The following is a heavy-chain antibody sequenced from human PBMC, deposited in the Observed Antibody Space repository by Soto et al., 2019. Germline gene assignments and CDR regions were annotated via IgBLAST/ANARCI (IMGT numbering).Heavy chain of an antibody. D-gene: IGHD3-3*01. CDR2: IYPGDSDT. Sequence: PGASLKISSKGSGYSFTSYWIGWVRQMPGKGLEWMGIIYPGDSDTRYSPSFQGQVTISADKSISTAYLQWSSLKASDTAMYYCARLAIFGVVIIANWFDPWGQGTLVTVSP. J-gene: IGHJ5*02. V-gene: IGHV5-51*01. CDR3: ARLAIFGVVIIANWFDP. CDR1: GYSFTSYW.